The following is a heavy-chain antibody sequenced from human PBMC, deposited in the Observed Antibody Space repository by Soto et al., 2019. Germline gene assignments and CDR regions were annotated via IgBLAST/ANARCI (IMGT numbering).Heavy chain of an antibody. CDR1: GGSISSYY. J-gene: IGHJ3*01. CDR2: IYYSGST. D-gene: IGHD3-10*01. V-gene: IGHV4-59*01. CDR3: ARVWGGGFDF. Sequence: QVQLQESGPGLVKPSETLSLTCTVSGGSISSYYLSWIRQPPGKGLEWIGYIYYSGSTNYNHSLKSRVTISVDTSKDQFSLKLSSLTAADTAVYYCARVWGGGFDFWGQGTMVTVSS.